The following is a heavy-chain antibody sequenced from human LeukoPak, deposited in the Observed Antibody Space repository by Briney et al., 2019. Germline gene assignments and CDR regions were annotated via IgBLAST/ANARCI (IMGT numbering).Heavy chain of an antibody. CDR1: GGSISSGDYY. J-gene: IGHJ5*02. CDR3: ARPYYYDSRIDP. V-gene: IGHV4-30-4*01. CDR2: MYYSGST. D-gene: IGHD3-22*01. Sequence: SETLSLTCTVSGGSISSGDYYWSWIRQPPGKGLEWIAYMYYSGSTYYNPSLKSRVTMSADTSKSQLSLKLSSVTAPDTAVYYCARPYYYDSRIDPWGQGILVTVSS.